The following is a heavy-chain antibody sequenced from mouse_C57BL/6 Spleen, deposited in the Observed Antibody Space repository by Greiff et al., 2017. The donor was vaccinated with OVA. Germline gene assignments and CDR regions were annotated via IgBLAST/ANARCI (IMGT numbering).Heavy chain of an antibody. CDR3: ARVDYYGSSSFAY. J-gene: IGHJ3*01. CDR1: GFTFSDYY. V-gene: IGHV5-16*01. D-gene: IGHD1-1*01. Sequence: DVMLVESEGGLVQPGSSMKLSCTASGFTFSDYYMAWVRQVPEKGLEWVANINYDGSSTYYLDSLKSRFIISRDNAKNILYLQMSSLKSEDTATYYCARVDYYGSSSFAYWGQGTLVTVSA. CDR2: INYDGSST.